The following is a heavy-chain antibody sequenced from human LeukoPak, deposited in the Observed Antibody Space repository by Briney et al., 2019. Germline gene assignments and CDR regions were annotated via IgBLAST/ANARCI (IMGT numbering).Heavy chain of an antibody. J-gene: IGHJ4*02. D-gene: IGHD3-3*01. CDR2: INPSGGST. Sequence: ASVKVSCTASGYTFTSYGISWVRQAPGQGLEWMGIINPSGGSTSYAQKFQGRVTMTRDTSTSTVYMELSSLRSEDTAVYYYARGTSVVLRFLEWLSTSGAFDYWGQGTLVTVSS. V-gene: IGHV1-46*01. CDR3: ARGTSVVLRFLEWLSTSGAFDY. CDR1: GYTFTSYG.